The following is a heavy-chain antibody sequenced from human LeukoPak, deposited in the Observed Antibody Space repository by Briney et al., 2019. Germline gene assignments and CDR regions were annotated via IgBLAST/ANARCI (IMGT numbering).Heavy chain of an antibody. CDR3: ARDLYCSSTSCYDAAGYYGMDV. CDR1: GFTLSSYA. Sequence: GGSLRLSCAASGFTLSSYAISWVRQAPGKGLERVANIKQDGREKYYVDSGKGRFTISRDNAKNSLYLQMNSLRAEDTAANYCARDLYCSSTSCYDAAGYYGMDVWGQGTTVTVSS. CDR2: IKQDGREK. D-gene: IGHD2-2*01. V-gene: IGHV3-7*01. J-gene: IGHJ6*02.